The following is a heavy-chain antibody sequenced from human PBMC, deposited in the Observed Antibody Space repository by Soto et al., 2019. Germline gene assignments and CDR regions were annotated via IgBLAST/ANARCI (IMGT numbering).Heavy chain of an antibody. J-gene: IGHJ5*02. D-gene: IGHD3-10*01. Sequence: SETLSLICAVYGGSFSGYYWSWIRQPPGKGLEWIGEINHSGSTNYNPSLKSRVTISVDTSKNQFSLKLSSVTAADTAVYYCARSRFGWFDPWGQGTLVTVSS. CDR1: GGSFSGYY. V-gene: IGHV4-34*01. CDR3: ARSRFGWFDP. CDR2: INHSGST.